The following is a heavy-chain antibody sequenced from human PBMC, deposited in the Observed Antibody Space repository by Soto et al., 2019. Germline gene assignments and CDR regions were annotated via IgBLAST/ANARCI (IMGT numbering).Heavy chain of an antibody. CDR2: IIPIFGTA. V-gene: IGHV1-69*01. CDR1: GGTFSSYA. J-gene: IGHJ6*02. CDR3: ARDQTTVVPYYYYGMDV. Sequence: QVQLVQSGAEVKKPGSSVKVSCKASGGTFSSYAIRWVRQAPGQGLEWMGGIIPIFGTANYAQKFQGRVTITADESTSTAYMELSSLRSEDTAVYYCARDQTTVVPYYYYGMDVWGQGTTVTVSS. D-gene: IGHD4-17*01.